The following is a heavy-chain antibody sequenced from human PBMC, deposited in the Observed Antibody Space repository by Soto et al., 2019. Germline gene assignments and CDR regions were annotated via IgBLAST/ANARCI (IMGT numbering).Heavy chain of an antibody. V-gene: IGHV3-23*01. CDR1: GFSFTAYI. Sequence: EVHLLESGGDLVQPGGSLRLSCAASGFSFTAYIMSWFRQAPGQGLEWVAAISVSGDKTYYADSVKGRFTISRDDAKKTLYLQLNRRRVDDTAIYDCSKGGWLDDCGQGTLVTVSS. CDR2: ISVSGDKT. CDR3: SKGGWLDD. D-gene: IGHD5-12*01. J-gene: IGHJ4*02.